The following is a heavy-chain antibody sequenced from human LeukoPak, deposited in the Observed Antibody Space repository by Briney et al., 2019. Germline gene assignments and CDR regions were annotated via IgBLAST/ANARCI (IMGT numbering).Heavy chain of an antibody. D-gene: IGHD2-2*01. J-gene: IGHJ6*03. CDR1: GFTFSDYY. CDR2: ISSSGSTI. CDR3: ARGPPNSYCSSTSCQHYYYYYMDV. V-gene: IGHV3-11*04. Sequence: PGGSLRLSCVASGFTFSDYYMSWIRQAPGKGLEWVSYISSSGSTIYYADSVKGRFTISRDNAKNSLYLQMNSLRAEDTAVYYCARGPPNSYCSSTSCQHYYYYYMDVWGKGTTVTVSS.